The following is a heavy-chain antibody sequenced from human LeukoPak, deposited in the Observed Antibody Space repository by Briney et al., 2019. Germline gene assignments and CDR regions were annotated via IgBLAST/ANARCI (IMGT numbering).Heavy chain of an antibody. J-gene: IGHJ6*02. CDR3: ARTNYNWDSNPHAMDV. CDR1: GFTFSSYA. V-gene: IGHV3-30-3*01. CDR2: ISYDGSNK. Sequence: GGSLRLSCAASGFTFSSYAMHWVRQAPGKGLEWVAVISYDGSNKYYADSVKGRFTISRDNAKNSLYLQMSSLRAEDTAVYYCARTNYNWDSNPHAMDVWGPGTKVTVSS. D-gene: IGHD1-7*01.